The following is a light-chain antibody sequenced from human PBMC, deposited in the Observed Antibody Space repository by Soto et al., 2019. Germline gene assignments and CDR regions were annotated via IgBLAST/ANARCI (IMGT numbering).Light chain of an antibody. CDR3: QQYGRSPGIT. V-gene: IGKV3-20*01. CDR1: QSVSSSY. CDR2: GAS. J-gene: IGKJ5*01. Sequence: EIVLTQSPGTLSLSPGERATLSCRASQSVSSSYLAWYQQKPGQAPRLLIYGASSRATGSPDRFSGSGSGTDFTLTISRLEPEDLEVYYCQQYGRSPGITFGQGTRLESK.